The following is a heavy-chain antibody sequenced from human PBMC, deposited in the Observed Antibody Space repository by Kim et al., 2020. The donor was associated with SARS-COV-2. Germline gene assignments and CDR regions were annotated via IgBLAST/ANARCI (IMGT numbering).Heavy chain of an antibody. CDR3: ATDPGLDY. Sequence: DGETIYARKFQGGVTMTEDTSTGTAYMELSSLRSEDTAVYYCATDPGLDYWGQGTLVTVSS. V-gene: IGHV1-24*01. D-gene: IGHD1-1*01. CDR2: DGET. J-gene: IGHJ4*02.